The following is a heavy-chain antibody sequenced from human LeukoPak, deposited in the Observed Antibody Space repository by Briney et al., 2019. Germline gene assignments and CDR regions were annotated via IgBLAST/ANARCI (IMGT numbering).Heavy chain of an antibody. V-gene: IGHV1-18*01. D-gene: IGHD2-15*01. J-gene: IGHJ4*02. CDR2: ISAYNGNT. CDR3: ATLPLWAPPGYCSGGSCYSGDY. Sequence: GASVKVSCKASGYTFTSYGISWVRQAPGQGLEWMGWISAYNGNTNYAQKLQGRVTMTTDTSTSTAHMELRSLRSDDTAVYYCATLPLWAPPGYCSGGSCYSGDYWGQGTLVTVSS. CDR1: GYTFTSYG.